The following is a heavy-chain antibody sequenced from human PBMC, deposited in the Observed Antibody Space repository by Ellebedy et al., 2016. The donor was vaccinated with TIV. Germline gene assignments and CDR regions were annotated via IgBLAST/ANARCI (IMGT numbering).Heavy chain of an antibody. CDR3: ARPGDYNLLSPAGGY. J-gene: IGHJ4*02. D-gene: IGHD4-17*01. CDR1: GFTFSTYS. Sequence: PGGSLRLSCVASGFTFSTYSMNWVRQAPGKGLEWVSYICSSSSTIYYADSVKGRFTVSRDNAKNSLYLQMDSLRADDTAVYYGARPGDYNLLSPAGGYWGQGTLVTVSS. CDR2: ICSSSSTI. V-gene: IGHV3-48*01.